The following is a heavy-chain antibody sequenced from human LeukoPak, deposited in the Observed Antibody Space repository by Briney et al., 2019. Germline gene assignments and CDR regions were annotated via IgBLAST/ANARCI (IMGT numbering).Heavy chain of an antibody. D-gene: IGHD3-10*01. CDR3: ATDEAYYYGMAFDV. CDR2: VFSGGAT. Sequence: RTSETLSPTCTLSGASISNYYCNWVRQPPGKGLEWIGYVFSGGATNYNPSLRSRVTISGNTSKNQFSLKLTSGNAAATPWYFVATDEAYYYGMAFDVWGQGILVTVSS. CDR1: GASISNYY. V-gene: IGHV4-59*01. J-gene: IGHJ4*02.